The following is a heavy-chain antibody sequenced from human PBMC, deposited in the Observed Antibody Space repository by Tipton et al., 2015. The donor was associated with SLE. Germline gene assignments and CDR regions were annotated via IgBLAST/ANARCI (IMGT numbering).Heavy chain of an antibody. CDR1: GVSISTSRYY. CDR2: LYAGGGT. Sequence: TLSLTCSVSGVSISTSRYYWGWICQSPGQGLEWVGSLYAGGGTYFPPSPKSRASISADASKNHFSLKLNSVTAADTAVYYCATNGHGETYEFFTEYLRHWGQGTLVTVSP. D-gene: IGHD5-12*01. CDR3: ATNGHGETYEFFTEYLRH. J-gene: IGHJ1*01. V-gene: IGHV4-39*02.